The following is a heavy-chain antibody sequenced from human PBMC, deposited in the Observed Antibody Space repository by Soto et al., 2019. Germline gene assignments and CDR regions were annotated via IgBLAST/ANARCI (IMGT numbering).Heavy chain of an antibody. D-gene: IGHD4-17*01. V-gene: IGHV3-30*18. CDR2: ITYDGSNQ. CDR3: AKDVSTTVNIVAH. Sequence: QVQLVESGGAVVQPGRSLRLSCAPSGFTFSSYGMHWVRQAPGKGLEWVTVITYDGSNQYYADSVKGRFTISRDNSKNTLYLQMNNLRADDTATYYCAKDVSTTVNIVAHWGQGTLVTVSS. CDR1: GFTFSSYG. J-gene: IGHJ4*02.